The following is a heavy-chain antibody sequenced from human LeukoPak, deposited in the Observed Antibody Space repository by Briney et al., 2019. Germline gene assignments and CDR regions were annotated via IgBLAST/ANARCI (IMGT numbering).Heavy chain of an antibody. CDR3: ARLGVTQDAFDI. D-gene: IGHD3-10*01. CDR2: ISSTGST. Sequence: PSQTLSLTCAVSGGSISSGGYSWSWIRQPPGKGLEWIGYISSTGSTYYNPSLKSRLSISLDTSKNQFSLNLSSVTAADTAVFYCARLGVTQDAFDIWGQGTMVTVSS. V-gene: IGHV4-30-4*07. J-gene: IGHJ3*02. CDR1: GGSISSGGYS.